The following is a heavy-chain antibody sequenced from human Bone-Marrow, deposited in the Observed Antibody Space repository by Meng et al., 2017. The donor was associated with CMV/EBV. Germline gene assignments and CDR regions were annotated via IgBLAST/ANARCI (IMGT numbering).Heavy chain of an antibody. CDR2: IIPIFGTA. Sequence: SVKVSCKASGGTFSRYSISWVRQAPGQGLEWMGGIIPIFGTANYAQKFQGRVTITTDESTSTAYMELSSLRSEDTAVYYCARDRPLMTTVTTRYYYGMDVWGQGTTVTVSS. CDR1: GGTFSRYS. J-gene: IGHJ6*02. CDR3: ARDRPLMTTVTTRYYYGMDV. D-gene: IGHD4-11*01. V-gene: IGHV1-69*05.